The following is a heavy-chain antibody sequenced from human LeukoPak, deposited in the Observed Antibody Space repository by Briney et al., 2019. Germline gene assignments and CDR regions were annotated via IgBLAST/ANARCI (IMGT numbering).Heavy chain of an antibody. CDR2: ISAYNGNT. J-gene: IGHJ5*02. CDR1: GHTFTTYG. V-gene: IGHV1-18*01. Sequence: VASVTVSCKASGHTFTTYGISWVRQAPGQGLEWMGWISAYNGNTNYAQKLQGRVTMTTDTSTSTAYMELRSLRSDDTAVYYCARDMIAARPNWFDPWGQGTLVTVSS. D-gene: IGHD6-6*01. CDR3: ARDMIAARPNWFDP.